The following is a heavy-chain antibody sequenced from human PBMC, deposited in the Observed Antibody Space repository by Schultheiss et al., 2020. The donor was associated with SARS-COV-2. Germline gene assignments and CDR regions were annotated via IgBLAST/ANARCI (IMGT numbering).Heavy chain of an antibody. CDR3: ARDLCSSTSCYAADMPGFDP. J-gene: IGHJ5*02. D-gene: IGHD2-2*01. V-gene: IGHV1-18*04. CDR1: GYTFTVYH. Sequence: ALVKVSCKASGYTFTVYHIHWVRQAPGQGLEWMGWISAYNGNTNYAQKLQGRVTMTTDTSTSTAYMELRSLRSDDTAVYYCARDLCSSTSCYAADMPGFDPWGQGTLVTVSS. CDR2: ISAYNGNT.